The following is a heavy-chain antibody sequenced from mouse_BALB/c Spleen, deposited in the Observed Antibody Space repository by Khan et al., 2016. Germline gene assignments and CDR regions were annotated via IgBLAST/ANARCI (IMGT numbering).Heavy chain of an antibody. CDR2: IFTGSGST. CDR1: GYTFTDYY. V-gene: IGHV1-77*01. J-gene: IGHJ4*01. D-gene: IGHD1-2*01. Sequence: QVQLQQSGTELPRPGASVKLSCKASGYTFTDYYLHWVKQRTGQGLEWIGEIFTGSGSTYYNEKFKGKASLTADTSSSTAYMQISSLTSEVAAVYFCARSYYGYLGRDYWGHGAPVTVSS. CDR3: ARSYYGYLGRDY.